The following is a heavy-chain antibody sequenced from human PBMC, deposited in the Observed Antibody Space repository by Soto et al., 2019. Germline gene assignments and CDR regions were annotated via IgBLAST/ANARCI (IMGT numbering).Heavy chain of an antibody. J-gene: IGHJ3*02. V-gene: IGHV1-69*01. D-gene: IGHD1-26*01. CDR1: GGTFSSYA. CDR2: IIPIFGTA. Sequence: QVQLVQSGAEVKKPGSSVKVSCKASGGTFSSYAISWVRQAPGQGLEWMGGIIPIFGTANYAQKFQGRVTIAADESTSTAYMELSRLRSEDSVVYYCARTCGCYFNDAFDIWGQGTMVTVSS. CDR3: ARTCGCYFNDAFDI.